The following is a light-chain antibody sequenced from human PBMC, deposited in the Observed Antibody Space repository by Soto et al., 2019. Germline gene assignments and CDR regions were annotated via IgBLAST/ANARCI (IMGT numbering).Light chain of an antibody. V-gene: IGKV3-15*01. Sequence: EIVMTQSPATLSVSPGERATLSCRASQSVSSNLAWYQQKPGQAPRLLIYGASTRATGIPDRFSGGGSGTEFTLTISRLQSEDFAVYYCQKYNNWPPITFGQGTRLEIK. J-gene: IGKJ5*01. CDR2: GAS. CDR1: QSVSSN. CDR3: QKYNNWPPIT.